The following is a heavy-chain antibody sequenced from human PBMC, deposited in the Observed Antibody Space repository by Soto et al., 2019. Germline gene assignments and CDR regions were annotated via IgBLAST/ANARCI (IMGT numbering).Heavy chain of an antibody. D-gene: IGHD3-3*01. CDR3: ARASRSEDFWSGYYYYYYGMDV. CDR1: GFTFSSYS. CDR2: ISSSSSYI. J-gene: IGHJ6*02. V-gene: IGHV3-21*04. Sequence: GGSLRLSCAASGFTFSSYSMNWVRQAPGKGLEWVSSISSSSSYIYYADSVKGRFTISRDNAKNSLYLQMNSLRAEDTAVYYCARASRSEDFWSGYYYYYYGMDVWGQGTAVTVSS.